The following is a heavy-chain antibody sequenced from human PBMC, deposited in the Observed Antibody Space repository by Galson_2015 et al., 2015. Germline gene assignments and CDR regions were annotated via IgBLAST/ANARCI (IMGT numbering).Heavy chain of an antibody. CDR2: IWYDGSNK. CDR3: ARDDSYSSGSYDYFDY. D-gene: IGHD6-19*01. CDR1: GFTFSCYG. Sequence: SLRLSCAASGFTFSCYGMHWVRQAPGKGLEWVAVIWYDGSNKYYADSVKGRFTISRDNSKNTLYLQMNSLRAEDTAVYYCARDDSYSSGSYDYFDYWGQGTLVTVSS. V-gene: IGHV3-33*01. J-gene: IGHJ4*02.